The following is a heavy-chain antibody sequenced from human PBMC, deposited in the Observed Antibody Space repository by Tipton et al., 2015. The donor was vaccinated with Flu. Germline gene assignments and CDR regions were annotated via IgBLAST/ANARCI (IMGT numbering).Heavy chain of an antibody. CDR3: ARDGYYDSSGFVAFDI. V-gene: IGHV1-69*09. CDR1: GGTFSSYA. J-gene: IGHJ3*02. D-gene: IGHD3-22*01. Sequence: QLVQSGAEVKKPGSSVKVSCKASGGTFSSYAISWVRQAPGQGLEWMGRIIPILGIANYAQKFQGRVTITADKSTSTAYMELSSLRSEETAVYFCARDGYYDSSGFVAFDIWGQGTMVTVSS. CDR2: IIPILGIA.